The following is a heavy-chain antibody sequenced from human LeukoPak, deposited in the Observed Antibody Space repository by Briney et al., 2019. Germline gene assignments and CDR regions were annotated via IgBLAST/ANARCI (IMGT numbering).Heavy chain of an antibody. D-gene: IGHD3-10*01. Sequence: GGSLRLSCAASGFTFSAYAMHWVRQPPGKGLDWVAVILYDGSNKYYADSVKGRFTISRDKSKNTLDLQMNSLRPEDTAVYYCAKDYYGSGSYYTVDFWGQGTLVTVSS. CDR2: ILYDGSNK. V-gene: IGHV3-30*18. CDR1: GFTFSAYA. J-gene: IGHJ4*02. CDR3: AKDYYGSGSYYTVDF.